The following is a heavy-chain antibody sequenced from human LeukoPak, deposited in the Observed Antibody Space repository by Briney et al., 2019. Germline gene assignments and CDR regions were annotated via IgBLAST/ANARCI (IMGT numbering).Heavy chain of an antibody. D-gene: IGHD3-22*01. CDR3: ARGSIVVITSVYYHYGMDV. Sequence: PSETLSLSCAVYGGSFSGYYWSWIRQPPGKGLEWIGEINHSGSNKYDPSLQSRGTISVDTSKNQFSLKLSSVTAADTAVYYCARGSIVVITSVYYHYGMDVWGQGTTVTVSS. V-gene: IGHV4-34*01. CDR2: INHSGSN. CDR1: GGSFSGYY. J-gene: IGHJ6*02.